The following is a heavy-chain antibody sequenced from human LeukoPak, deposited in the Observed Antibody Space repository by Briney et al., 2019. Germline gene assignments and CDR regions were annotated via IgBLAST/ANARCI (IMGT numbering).Heavy chain of an antibody. CDR1: GYSFTSYW. CDR3: AREAAGTINWFDP. D-gene: IGHD6-13*01. V-gene: IGHV5-10-1*01. CDR2: IDPRDSYT. Sequence: GESLKISCKGSGYSFTSYWIGWVRQMPGKGLEWMGRIDPRDSYTNYNPSFQGHVTISADKSISTAYLQWSSLKASDTAIYYCAREAAGTINWFDPWGQGTLVTVSS. J-gene: IGHJ5*02.